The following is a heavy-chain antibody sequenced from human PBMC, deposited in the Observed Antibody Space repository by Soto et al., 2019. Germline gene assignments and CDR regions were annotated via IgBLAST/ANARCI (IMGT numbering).Heavy chain of an antibody. V-gene: IGHV3-72*01. CDR3: AREGSSSGPDYEY. D-gene: IGHD3-22*01. Sequence: EVQLVESGGGLVQPGGSLRLSYAASGFSFSDYYINWVRQAPGKGLEWVGRTRNKASSYTTDYAAFVKGRFTISRDDSKNLIYLQMNSLKTEDTAVYYCAREGSSSGPDYEYWGQGTLVTVSS. CDR2: TRNKASSYTT. CDR1: GFSFSDYY. J-gene: IGHJ4*02.